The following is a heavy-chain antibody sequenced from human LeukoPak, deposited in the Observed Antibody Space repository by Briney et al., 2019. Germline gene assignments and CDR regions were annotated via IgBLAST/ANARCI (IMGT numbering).Heavy chain of an antibody. Sequence: GGSLRLSCVVSGFSLSSHGMHWVRQAPGKGLEDVSAISSNGISTFYANSVKGRFTVSRDDSKNTVYLQMGSLRAEDMAVYYCARDMVRGVTNNWFDPWGQGTLVTVSS. CDR2: ISSNGIST. CDR3: ARDMVRGVTNNWFDP. D-gene: IGHD3-10*01. CDR1: GFSLSSHG. V-gene: IGHV3-64*01. J-gene: IGHJ5*02.